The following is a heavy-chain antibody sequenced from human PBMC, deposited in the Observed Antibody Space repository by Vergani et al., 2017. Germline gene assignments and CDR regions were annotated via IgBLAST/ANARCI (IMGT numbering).Heavy chain of an antibody. CDR3: ARDGRYYYDSSGYSSNWFDP. CDR2: INHSGST. D-gene: IGHD3-22*01. CDR1: GGSFSGYY. Sequence: QVQLQQWGAGLLKPSETLSLTCAVYGGSFSGYYWSWIRQPPGKGLEWIGEINHSGSTNYNPSLKSRVTISVDTSKNQLSLKRSSVTAADTAVYYCARDGRYYYDSSGYSSNWFDPWGQGTLVTVSS. J-gene: IGHJ5*02. V-gene: IGHV4-34*01.